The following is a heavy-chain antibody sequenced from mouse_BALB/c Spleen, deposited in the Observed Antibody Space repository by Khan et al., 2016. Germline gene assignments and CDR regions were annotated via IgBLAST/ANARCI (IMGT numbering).Heavy chain of an antibody. Sequence: EVQLQESGPGLVKPSQSLSLTCTVTGYLITSDYAWNWIRQFPGNKLEWMGYISYSGSTSYNPSLKSRISITRDTSKNQFFLQLNSVTTEDTETYYRASAPPRWYLDVCGAGTQVTVSS. J-gene: IGHJ1*01. V-gene: IGHV3-2*02. CDR1: GYLITSDYA. CDR2: ISYSGST. CDR3: ASAPPRWYLDV.